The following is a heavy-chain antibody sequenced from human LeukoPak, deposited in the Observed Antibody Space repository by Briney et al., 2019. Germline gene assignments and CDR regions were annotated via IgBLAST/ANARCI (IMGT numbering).Heavy chain of an antibody. D-gene: IGHD3-10*01. Sequence: SQTLSLTCTASGGSISSGGYYWSWIRQPPGKGLEWIGYIHHSGSTNYNPSLKSRVTVSVDKSKNQFSLKLTSVTAADTAVYYCAREQLSITSYGMDVWGQGTTVTVSS. V-gene: IGHV4-30-2*01. CDR2: IHHSGST. CDR3: AREQLSITSYGMDV. J-gene: IGHJ6*02. CDR1: GGSISSGGYY.